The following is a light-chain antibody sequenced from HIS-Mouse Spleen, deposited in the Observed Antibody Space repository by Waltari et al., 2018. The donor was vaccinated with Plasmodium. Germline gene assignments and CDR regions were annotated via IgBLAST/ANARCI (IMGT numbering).Light chain of an antibody. Sequence: SYELTQPSSVSVSPGQTARITCSGDVLAKHYARWFQQKPGQAPVLVIYKDSERPSGIPERFSGSSSGTTVTLTISGAQVEDEADYYCYSAADNNRVFGGGTKLTVL. CDR3: YSAADNNRV. CDR2: KDS. J-gene: IGLJ3*02. V-gene: IGLV3-27*01. CDR1: VLAKHY.